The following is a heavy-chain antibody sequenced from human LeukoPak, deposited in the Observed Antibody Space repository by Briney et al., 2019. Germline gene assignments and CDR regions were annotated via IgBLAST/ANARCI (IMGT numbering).Heavy chain of an antibody. J-gene: IGHJ3*02. D-gene: IGHD3-10*01. CDR3: ARHEGITMVRSDAFDI. V-gene: IGHV4-39*01. Sequence: SETLSLTCTVSGGSISSSSYYWGWIRQPPGKGLEWIGSIYYSGSTYYNPSLKSRVTISVDTPKNQFSLKLSSVTAADTAVYYCARHEGITMVRSDAFDIWGQGTMVTVSS. CDR1: GGSISSSSYY. CDR2: IYYSGST.